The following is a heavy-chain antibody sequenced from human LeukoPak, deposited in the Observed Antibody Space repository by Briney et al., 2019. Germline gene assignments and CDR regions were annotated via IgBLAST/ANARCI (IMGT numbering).Heavy chain of an antibody. CDR2: IRYDGSNK. V-gene: IGHV3-30*02. Sequence: GGSLRLSCAASGFTFSSYGMHWVRQAPGKGLEWVAFIRYDGSNKFYADSVKGRFTISRDNSKNTLYLQMDSLRAEDTAVYYCAKDLYGSGSYQIRLFDYWGQGTLVTVSS. CDR3: AKDLYGSGSYQIRLFDY. D-gene: IGHD3-10*01. J-gene: IGHJ4*02. CDR1: GFTFSSYG.